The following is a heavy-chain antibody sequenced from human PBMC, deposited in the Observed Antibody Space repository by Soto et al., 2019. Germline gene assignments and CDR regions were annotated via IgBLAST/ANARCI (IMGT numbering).Heavy chain of an antibody. CDR3: ARLHKRGDFWSGYYGYYYYYGMDV. D-gene: IGHD3-3*01. Sequence: SETLSLTCTVSGGSISSSSYYWGWVRQPPGKGLEWIGSIYYSGSTYYNPPLKSRVTISVDTSKNQFSLKLSSVTAADTAVYYCARLHKRGDFWSGYYGYYYYYGMDVWGQGATVTVSS. V-gene: IGHV4-39*01. J-gene: IGHJ6*02. CDR1: GGSISSSSYY. CDR2: IYYSGST.